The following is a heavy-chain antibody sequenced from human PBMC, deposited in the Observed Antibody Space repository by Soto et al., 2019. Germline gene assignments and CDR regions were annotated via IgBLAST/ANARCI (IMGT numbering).Heavy chain of an antibody. CDR3: TTDAPQQYDILTGYHQVALAY. Sequence: GGSLRLSCAASGFTFSNAWMSWVRQAPGKGLEWVGRIKSKTDGGTTDYAAPVKGRFTISRDDSKNTLYLQMNSLKTEDTAVYNCTTDAPQQYDILTGYHQVALAYWGQGTLVTVSS. J-gene: IGHJ4*02. D-gene: IGHD3-9*01. CDR2: IKSKTDGGTT. CDR1: GFTFSNAW. V-gene: IGHV3-15*01.